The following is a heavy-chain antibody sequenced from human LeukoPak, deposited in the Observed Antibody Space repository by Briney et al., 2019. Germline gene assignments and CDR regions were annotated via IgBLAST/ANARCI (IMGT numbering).Heavy chain of an antibody. CDR1: GFTFRSFA. CDR3: ATIGLP. Sequence: GGSLRLSCAASGFTFRSFAMHWVRQAPGKGLEYVSGISSNGGNTSYASSVQGRFTISRDNSKNTLYLQMGSLRGDDTAVYYCATIGLPWGQGTLVTVSS. J-gene: IGHJ4*02. D-gene: IGHD3-22*01. V-gene: IGHV3-64*01. CDR2: ISSNGGNT.